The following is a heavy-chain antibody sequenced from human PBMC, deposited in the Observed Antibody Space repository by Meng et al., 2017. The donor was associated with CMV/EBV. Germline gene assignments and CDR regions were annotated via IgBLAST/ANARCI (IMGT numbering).Heavy chain of an antibody. J-gene: IGHJ5*02. V-gene: IGHV4-30-4*08. CDR2: IYYSGST. CDR1: GGSISSGDYY. Sequence: QVQLQESCPGLVKPSQTLSLTCTVSGGSISSGDYYWSWIRQPPGKGLEWIGYIYYSGSTYYNPSLKSRVTISVDTSKNQFSLKLSSVTAADTAVYYCARVYCSGGSCYGNWFDPWGQGTLVTVSS. CDR3: ARVYCSGGSCYGNWFDP. D-gene: IGHD2-15*01.